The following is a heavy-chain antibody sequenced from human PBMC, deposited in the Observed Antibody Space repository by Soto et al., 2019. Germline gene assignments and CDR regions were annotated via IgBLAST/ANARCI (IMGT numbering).Heavy chain of an antibody. CDR3: ARDDHSCHHDTCPWNFNY. Sequence: PSETLSLTCSVSGGSISGHYWSWIRQPTGKGLEWIGYVYYSGSTVYNPSLKSRVTISADTSQNQFSLRLSSVTAADTAVYYCARDDHSCHHDTCPWNFNYWGQGALVTVSS. CDR1: GGSISGHY. J-gene: IGHJ4*01. D-gene: IGHD3-22*01. V-gene: IGHV4-59*11. CDR2: VYYSGST.